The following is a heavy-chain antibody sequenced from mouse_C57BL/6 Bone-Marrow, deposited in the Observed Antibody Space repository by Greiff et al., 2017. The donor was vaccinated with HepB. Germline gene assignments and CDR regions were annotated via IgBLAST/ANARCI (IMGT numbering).Heavy chain of an antibody. CDR2: IYPRDGST. Sequence: QVQLKESGPELVKPGASVKLSCKASGYTFTSYDINWVKQRPGQGLEWIGWIYPRDGSTKYNEKFKGKATLTVDTSSSTAYMELHSLTSEDSAVYFCARYTVVAGDWYFDVWGTGTTVTVSS. CDR1: GYTFTSYD. V-gene: IGHV1-85*01. D-gene: IGHD1-1*01. J-gene: IGHJ1*03. CDR3: ARYTVVAGDWYFDV.